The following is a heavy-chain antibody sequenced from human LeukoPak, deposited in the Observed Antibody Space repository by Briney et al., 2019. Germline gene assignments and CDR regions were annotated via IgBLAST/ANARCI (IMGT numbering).Heavy chain of an antibody. J-gene: IGHJ4*02. V-gene: IGHV4-4*02. CDR1: GGSISSTNW. D-gene: IGHD6-19*01. CDR2: IYRSGTT. Sequence: SEALSLTCAVSGGSISSTNWWSWVRQPPGKGLEWIGEIYRSGTTNYKPSLKSRVTISLDKSRNHFSLKLTSVSAADSAVYYCARRSPYSTGWSSYFDYWGQGALVSVSS. CDR3: ARRSPYSTGWSSYFDY.